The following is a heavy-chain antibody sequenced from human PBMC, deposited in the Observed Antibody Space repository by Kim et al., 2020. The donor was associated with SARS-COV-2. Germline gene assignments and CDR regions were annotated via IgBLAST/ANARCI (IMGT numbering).Heavy chain of an antibody. J-gene: IGHJ5*02. CDR3: AKAVQDFWSGYSDNWFDP. CDR1: GFTFSSYA. D-gene: IGHD3-3*01. CDR2: ISGSGGST. Sequence: GGSLRLSCAASGFTFSSYAMSWVRQAPGKGLEWVSAISGSGGSTYCADSVKGRFTISRDNSKNTLYLQMNSLRAEDTAVYYCAKAVQDFWSGYSDNWFDPWGQGTLVTVSS. V-gene: IGHV3-23*01.